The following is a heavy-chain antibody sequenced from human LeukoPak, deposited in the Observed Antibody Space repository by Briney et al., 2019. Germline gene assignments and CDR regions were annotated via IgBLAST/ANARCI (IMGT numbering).Heavy chain of an antibody. V-gene: IGHV4-30-4*08. CDR3: ASRTSGYYSAFDY. CDR2: IYYSGST. J-gene: IGHJ4*02. CDR1: GGSISSGDYY. Sequence: SQTLSLTCTVSGGSISSGDYYWSWIRQPPGKGLEWIGYIYYSGSTYYNPSLKSRVTISVDTSKNQFSLKLSSVTAADTAVYYCASRTSGYYSAFDYWGQGTLVTVSS. D-gene: IGHD3-22*01.